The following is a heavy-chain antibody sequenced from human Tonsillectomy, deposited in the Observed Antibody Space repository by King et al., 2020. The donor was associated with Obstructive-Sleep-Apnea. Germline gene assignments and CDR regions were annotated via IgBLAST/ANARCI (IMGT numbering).Heavy chain of an antibody. CDR1: GGSISSYY. D-gene: IGHD3-9*01. Sequence: QLQESGPGLVKPSETLSLTCTVSGGSISSYYWSWIRQPPGKGLEWIGYIYYSGSTNYNPSLKSRVTISVDTSKNQFSLKLSSVTAADTAVYYCARILGTYYDILTGYYFFDYWGQGTLVTVSS. J-gene: IGHJ4*02. V-gene: IGHV4-59*01. CDR3: ARILGTYYDILTGYYFFDY. CDR2: IYYSGST.